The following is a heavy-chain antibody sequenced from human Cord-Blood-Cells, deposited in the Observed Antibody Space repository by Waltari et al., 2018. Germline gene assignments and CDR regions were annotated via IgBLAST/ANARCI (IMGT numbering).Heavy chain of an antibody. Sequence: QVQLQESGPGLVKPSETLSLTCTVSGGSISSYYWRWIRQPPGKGLEWIGYIYYSGSTNYNPSLKSRVTISVDTSKNQFSLKLSSVTAADTAVYYCAREPYELLDAYFDLWGRGTLVTVSS. V-gene: IGHV4-59*01. D-gene: IGHD1-26*01. CDR3: AREPYELLDAYFDL. J-gene: IGHJ2*01. CDR2: IYYSGST. CDR1: GGSISSYY.